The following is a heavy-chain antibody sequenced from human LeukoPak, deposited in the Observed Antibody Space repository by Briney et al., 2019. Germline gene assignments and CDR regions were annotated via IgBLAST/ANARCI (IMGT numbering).Heavy chain of an antibody. D-gene: IGHD6-19*01. Sequence: PGRSLRLSCAASGFTFDDYAMHWVRQAPGKGLECVSGISWNSGSIGYADSVKGRFTISRDNAKNSLYLQMNSLRAEDTALYYCASLGLEAVADTTDYWGQGTLVTVSS. CDR1: GFTFDDYA. V-gene: IGHV3-9*01. J-gene: IGHJ4*02. CDR3: ASLGLEAVADTTDY. CDR2: ISWNSGSI.